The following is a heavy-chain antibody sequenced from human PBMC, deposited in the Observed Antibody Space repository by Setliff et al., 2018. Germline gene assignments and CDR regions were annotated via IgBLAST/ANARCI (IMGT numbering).Heavy chain of an antibody. CDR1: GFTFSNYA. V-gene: IGHV3-74*01. Sequence: GGSLRLSCAASGFTFSNYAMNWVRQAPGKGLEWVSRISPDGTITNYADSVKGRFTISRDNAKSTLYLQMSSLRGEDTAVYFCASIDWGENFYNTDVWGKGTTVTVSS. CDR3: ASIDWGENFYNTDV. J-gene: IGHJ6*03. CDR2: ISPDGTIT. D-gene: IGHD7-27*01.